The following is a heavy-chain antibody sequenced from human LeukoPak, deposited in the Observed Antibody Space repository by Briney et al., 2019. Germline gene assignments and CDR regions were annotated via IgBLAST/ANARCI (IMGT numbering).Heavy chain of an antibody. CDR3: ARGRVTIFGVTPYYFDY. CDR1: GGTFSSYA. V-gene: IGHV1-69*13. J-gene: IGHJ4*02. D-gene: IGHD3-3*01. Sequence: SVKVSCKASGGTFSSYAISWVRQAPGQGLEWMGGIIPIFGTANYAQKFQGRVTITADESTSTAYMELSSLRSEDTAVYYCARGRVTIFGVTPYYFDYWGQGTLVTVSS. CDR2: IIPIFGTA.